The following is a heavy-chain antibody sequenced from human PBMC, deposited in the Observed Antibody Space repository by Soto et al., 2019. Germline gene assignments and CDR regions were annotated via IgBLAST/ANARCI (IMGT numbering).Heavy chain of an antibody. D-gene: IGHD3-16*01. CDR3: ARGGWDRSDH. CDR2: IIPVFGSA. CDR1: GGTFKTYA. J-gene: IGHJ4*02. Sequence: SVKVSCKASGGTFKTYAFTWVRQAPGQGLEWMGGIIPVFGSATSAQRFQGRVTITADESTNTIYMELSSLSSEDTAVYYCARGGWDRSDHWGQGTLVTVSS. V-gene: IGHV1-69*13.